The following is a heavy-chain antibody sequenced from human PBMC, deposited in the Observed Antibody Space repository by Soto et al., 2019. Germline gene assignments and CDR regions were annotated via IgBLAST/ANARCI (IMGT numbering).Heavy chain of an antibody. CDR1: GGTFSSYA. Sequence: SVKVSCKASGGTFSSYAISWVRQAPGQGLEWMGGIIPIFGTANYAQKFQGRVTITADESTSTAYMELSSLRSEATAVYYCARVSSSISSYYYHGMDGWGQGTTVTVSS. V-gene: IGHV1-69*13. D-gene: IGHD6-6*01. CDR3: ARVSSSISSYYYHGMDG. CDR2: IIPIFGTA. J-gene: IGHJ6*02.